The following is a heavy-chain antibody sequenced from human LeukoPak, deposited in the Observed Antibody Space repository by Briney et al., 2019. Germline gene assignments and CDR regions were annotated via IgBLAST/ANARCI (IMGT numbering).Heavy chain of an antibody. Sequence: GGSLRLSCAASGFTFTNYAMSWVRQAPGKGLEWVSGMSGRGVSTYYADSVKGRFTISSDNSKNTLYLQMNSLRAEDTAIYYCAKDCNGGNCYIDYWGQGTLVTVSS. CDR1: GFTFTNYA. V-gene: IGHV3-23*01. D-gene: IGHD2-15*01. CDR3: AKDCNGGNCYIDY. CDR2: MSGRGVST. J-gene: IGHJ4*02.